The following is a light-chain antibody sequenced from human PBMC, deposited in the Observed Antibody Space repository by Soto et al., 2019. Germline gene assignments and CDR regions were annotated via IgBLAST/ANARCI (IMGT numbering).Light chain of an antibody. CDR1: SSDVGSYNL. CDR3: CSYAGSSTVV. Sequence: QSVLTQPASVSGSPGQSITISCTGTSSDVGSYNLVSWYQQHPGKAPKLMIYEGSKRPSGVSNRFSGSKSGNTASLTISGXXXXXXXDYYCCSYAGSSTVVFGGGTKVTV. J-gene: IGLJ2*01. CDR2: EGS. V-gene: IGLV2-23*01.